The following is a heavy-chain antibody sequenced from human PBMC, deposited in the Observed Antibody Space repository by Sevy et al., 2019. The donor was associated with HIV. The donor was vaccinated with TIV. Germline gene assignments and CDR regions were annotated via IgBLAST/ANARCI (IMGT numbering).Heavy chain of an antibody. D-gene: IGHD3-22*01. Sequence: GGSLRLSCAASGFTFSNAWMSWVRQAPGKGLEWVGRIKNKTDGGTTDYAAPVKGRFTISRDDSKNTLYLQMNSLKTEDTAVYYCSTDDYYDSSGYYAILYYIDYWGQGTLVTVSS. CDR2: IKNKTDGGTT. CDR1: GFTFSNAW. J-gene: IGHJ4*02. CDR3: STDDYYDSSGYYAILYYIDY. V-gene: IGHV3-15*01.